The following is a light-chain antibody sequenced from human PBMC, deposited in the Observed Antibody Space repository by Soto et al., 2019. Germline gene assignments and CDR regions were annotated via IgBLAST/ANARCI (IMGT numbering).Light chain of an antibody. J-gene: IGLJ1*01. CDR2: EGS. CDR1: RSDVGSYNL. Sequence: SVVIQQVCVSGSFGHALTISGTGTRSDVGSYNLVSWYQQHPGKAPKLMIYEGSKRPSGVSNRFSGSKSGNTASLTISGLQAEDEADYYCCSYASSSSYVFGTGT. CDR3: CSYASSSSYV. V-gene: IGLV2-23*01.